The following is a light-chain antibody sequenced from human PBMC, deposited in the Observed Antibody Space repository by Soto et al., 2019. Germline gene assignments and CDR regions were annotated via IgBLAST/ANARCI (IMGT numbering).Light chain of an antibody. Sequence: EIVLTQSPATLSLSPGERATLSCRASQSASSYLAWYQQKPGQAPRLLIYDASNRATGIPARFSGSGSGTDFTLTISRLEPEDFAVYYCQQRSNWRYTFGQGTKLEIK. CDR3: QQRSNWRYT. CDR2: DAS. V-gene: IGKV3-11*01. CDR1: QSASSY. J-gene: IGKJ2*01.